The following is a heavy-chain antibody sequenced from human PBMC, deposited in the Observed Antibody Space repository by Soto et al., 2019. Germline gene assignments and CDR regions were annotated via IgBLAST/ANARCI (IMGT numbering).Heavy chain of an antibody. CDR2: ISGSGGST. Sequence: PGGSLRLSCAASGFTFSSYAMSWVRQAPGKGLEWVSLISGSGGSTYYADSVKGRFTISRDNSKSTLYLQMNSLRAEDTALYYCAKGRSYYYYYGVDVWGQGTTVTVSS. V-gene: IGHV3-23*01. J-gene: IGHJ6*02. CDR3: AKGRSYYYYYGVDV. CDR1: GFTFSSYA.